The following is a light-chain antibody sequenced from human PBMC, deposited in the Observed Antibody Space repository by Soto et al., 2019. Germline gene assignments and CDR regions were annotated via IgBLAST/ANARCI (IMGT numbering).Light chain of an antibody. J-gene: IGKJ5*01. CDR3: QQYDNLPIT. CDR1: QDISNY. V-gene: IGKV1-33*01. CDR2: DAS. Sequence: IQMTQSPSSLSASVGDRVTITCQASQDISNYLNWYQQKPGKASKLLIYDASNLETGVPSRFSGSGSGTDFTFTINSLQPEDIATYYCQQYDNLPITFGQGTRLEIK.